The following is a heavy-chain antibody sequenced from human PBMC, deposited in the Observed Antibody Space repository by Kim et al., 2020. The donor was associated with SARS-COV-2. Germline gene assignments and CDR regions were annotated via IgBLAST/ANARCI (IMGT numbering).Heavy chain of an antibody. CDR2: T. CDR3: ARDAPVLRYFEA. Sequence: TYYNPSLKSRVSLTVDTSKNQFSLKLSSVTAADTAKYYCARDAPVLRYFEAWGQVTMVTVSS. V-gene: IGHV4-30-2*04. D-gene: IGHD3-9*01. J-gene: IGHJ3*01.